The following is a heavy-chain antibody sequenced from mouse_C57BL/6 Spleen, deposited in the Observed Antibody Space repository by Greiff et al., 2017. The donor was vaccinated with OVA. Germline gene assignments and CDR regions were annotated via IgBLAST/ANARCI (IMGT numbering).Heavy chain of an antibody. CDR1: GYTFTDYE. J-gene: IGHJ2*01. Sequence: VQLQQSGAELVRPGASVTLSCKASGYTFTDYEMHWVKQTPVHGLEWIGAIDPETGGTAYKQKFKGKAILTADKSSSTAYMELRSLTSEDSAVYYCTRKGYYGSSFDYWGQGTTLTVSS. V-gene: IGHV1-15*01. CDR3: TRKGYYGSSFDY. D-gene: IGHD1-1*01. CDR2: IDPETGGT.